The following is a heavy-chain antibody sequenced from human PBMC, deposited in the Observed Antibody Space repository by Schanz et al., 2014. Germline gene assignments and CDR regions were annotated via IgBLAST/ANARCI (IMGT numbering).Heavy chain of an antibody. CDR3: ARDPNTSAWLPYFDT. CDR1: GFTFTTYA. V-gene: IGHV3-23*01. J-gene: IGHJ4*02. D-gene: IGHD6-19*01. CDR2: INGNGGIT. Sequence: DVQLLESGGGLVQPGESLRLSCAASGFTFTTYAMSWVRQAPGKGLEWVSAINGNGGITYYADPVKGRFTISRDNSKNTVYLQMNNLRTDDTAMYYCARDPNTSAWLPYFDTWGQGTLVTVSS.